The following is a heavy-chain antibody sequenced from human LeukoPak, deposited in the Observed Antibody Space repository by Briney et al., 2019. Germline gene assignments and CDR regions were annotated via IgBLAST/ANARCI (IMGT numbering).Heavy chain of an antibody. J-gene: IGHJ4*02. D-gene: IGHD1-26*01. CDR3: AARGSYYDFDY. CDR1: GFTFKNYA. V-gene: IGHV3-21*01. CDR2: ISSSSSYI. Sequence: GGSLRLSCATSGFTFKNYAMNWVRQAPGKGLEWVSSISSSSSYIYYADSVKGRFTISRDNAKNSLYLQMNSLRAEDTAVYYCAARGSYYDFDYWGQGTLVTVSS.